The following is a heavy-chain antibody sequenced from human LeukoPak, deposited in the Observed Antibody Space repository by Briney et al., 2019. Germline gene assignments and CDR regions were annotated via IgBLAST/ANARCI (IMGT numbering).Heavy chain of an antibody. CDR3: ARDTLSMLRGVTGDEAFDI. D-gene: IGHD3-10*01. CDR1: GGTFSSHA. V-gene: IGHV1-69*06. J-gene: IGHJ3*02. CDR2: IIPIFGTA. Sequence: SVKVSCKASGGTFSSHAISWVRQAPGQGLEWMGGIIPIFGTANYAQKFQGRVTITADKSTSTAYMELSSLRSEDTAVYYCARDTLSMLRGVTGDEAFDIWGQGTMVTVSS.